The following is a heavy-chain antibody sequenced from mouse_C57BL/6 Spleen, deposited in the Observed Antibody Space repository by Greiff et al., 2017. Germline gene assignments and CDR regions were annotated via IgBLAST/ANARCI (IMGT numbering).Heavy chain of an antibody. V-gene: IGHV1-85*01. D-gene: IGHD1-1*01. Sequence: QVQLKESGPELVKPGASVKLSCKASGYTFTSYDINWVKQRPGQGLEWIGWIYPRDGSTKYNEKFKGKATLTVDTSSSTAYMELHSLTSEDSAVYFCARSKAYYGSSYGYFDVWGTGTTVTVSS. CDR2: IYPRDGST. J-gene: IGHJ1*03. CDR3: ARSKAYYGSSYGYFDV. CDR1: GYTFTSYD.